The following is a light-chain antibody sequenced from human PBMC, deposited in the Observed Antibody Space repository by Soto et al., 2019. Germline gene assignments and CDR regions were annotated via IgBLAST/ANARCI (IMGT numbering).Light chain of an antibody. CDR2: EVT. CDR1: SSDVGGYNY. CDR3: CSFAGSSTS. Sequence: QSALTQPASVSGSPGQSITISCTGTSSDVGGYNYVSWYQHRPGKAPKLIIYEVTNRPSGVSSRFSGSKSGNTASLTTSGLQAEDEADYYCCSFAGSSTSFGGGTKVTVL. J-gene: IGLJ3*02. V-gene: IGLV2-14*01.